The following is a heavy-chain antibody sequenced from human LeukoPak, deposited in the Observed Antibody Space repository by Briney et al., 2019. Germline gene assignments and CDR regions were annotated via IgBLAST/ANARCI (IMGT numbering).Heavy chain of an antibody. CDR3: ARGSRGNWFDP. J-gene: IGHJ5*02. CDR2: IYYSGST. V-gene: IGHV4-59*08. CDR1: GGSISSYY. Sequence: SETLSLTCTVSGGSISSYYWSWIRQPPGKGLEWIGYIYYSGSTNYNPSLKSRVTISVDTSKNQFSLKLSSVTAADTAVYYCARGSRGNWFDPWGQGTLVTVSS.